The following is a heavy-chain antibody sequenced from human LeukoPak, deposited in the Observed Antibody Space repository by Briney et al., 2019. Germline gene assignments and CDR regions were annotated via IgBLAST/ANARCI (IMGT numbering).Heavy chain of an antibody. CDR3: AKDGHYDILTGYLYYFDY. CDR2: VSYDGNEK. Sequence: PGGSLRLSCAASGFSFSSYAMHWVRHAPGKGLEWVAFVSYDGNEKHYADSVKGRFTISRDNSKNTLYLQMNSLRAEDTAVYYCAKDGHYDILTGYLYYFDYWGQGTLVTVSS. CDR1: GFSFSSYA. J-gene: IGHJ4*02. D-gene: IGHD3-9*01. V-gene: IGHV3-30*04.